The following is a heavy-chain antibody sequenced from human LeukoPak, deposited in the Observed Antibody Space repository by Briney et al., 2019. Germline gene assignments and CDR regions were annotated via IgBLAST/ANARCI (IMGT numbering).Heavy chain of an antibody. V-gene: IGHV4-39*01. CDR2: IYYSGST. D-gene: IGHD3-10*01. CDR1: GGSISSSSYY. Sequence: SETLSLTCTVSGGSISSSSYYWGWIRQPPGKGLEWIGSIYYSGSTYYNPSLKSRVTISVDTSKNQFSLKLSSVTAADTAVYYCARGTMVRGRRVPFDYWGQGTLVTVSS. J-gene: IGHJ4*02. CDR3: ARGTMVRGRRVPFDY.